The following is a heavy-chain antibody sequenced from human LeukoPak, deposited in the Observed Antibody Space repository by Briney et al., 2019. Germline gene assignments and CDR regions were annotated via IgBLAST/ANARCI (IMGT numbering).Heavy chain of an antibody. CDR1: GFTFSSYA. J-gene: IGHJ4*02. CDR3: TRARYSGYDKYYIDY. CDR2: ISSNGGST. Sequence: PGGSLRLSCSASGFTFSSYAMHWVRQAPGKGLEYVSAISSNGGSTYYADSVKGRFTISRDNSKNTLYLQMSSLRAEDTAVYYCTRARYSGYDKYYIDYWGQGTLVTVSS. V-gene: IGHV3-64D*06. D-gene: IGHD5-12*01.